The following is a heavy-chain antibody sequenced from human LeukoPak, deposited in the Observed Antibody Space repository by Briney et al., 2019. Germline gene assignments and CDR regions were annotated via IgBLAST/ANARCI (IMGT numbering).Heavy chain of an antibody. V-gene: IGHV1-18*01. J-gene: IGHJ4*01. CDR2: ITAYNGNR. Sequence: ASVKVSCKPSGYTFSNYGISWVRQAPGQGLEWMGWITAYNGNRLYAQRFQGRITLTTDTSTSTSYMELRSLEYDDAAIYYCARDNDKVVDHWGQGTLVTVSS. CDR1: GYTFSNYG. D-gene: IGHD1-1*01. CDR3: ARDNDKVVDH.